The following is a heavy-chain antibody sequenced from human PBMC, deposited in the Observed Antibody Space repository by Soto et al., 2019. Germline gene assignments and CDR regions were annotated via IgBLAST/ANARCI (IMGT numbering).Heavy chain of an antibody. D-gene: IGHD2-21*02. J-gene: IGHJ4*01. V-gene: IGHV4-61*03. CDR2: IYYNGRT. CDR3: ARGGAYCGGDCSPHSLDY. CDR1: GGSVSSGSYY. Sequence: QVQLQESGPGLVKPSETLSLTCTVSGGSVSSGSYYWSWIRQPPGKGLEWIGYIYYNGRTNYNPSLKSRVTLSADTSKNHFSLTLNSVTAADTAVYSCARGGAYCGGDCSPHSLDYWGHGTMVTVSS.